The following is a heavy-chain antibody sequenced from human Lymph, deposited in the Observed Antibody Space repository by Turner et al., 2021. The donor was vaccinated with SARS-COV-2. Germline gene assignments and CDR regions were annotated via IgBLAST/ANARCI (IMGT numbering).Heavy chain of an antibody. CDR1: GYTFTSYD. Sequence: QVQLVQSGAEVKKPGASVKVSCKASGYTFTSYDINWVRQATGQGLGWMGWMNHNSGNTGYAQKFQGRVTMTRNISISTAYMELSTLRSEDTAVYYCARGRYSGGGMDVWGQGTTVTVSS. V-gene: IGHV1-8*01. J-gene: IGHJ6*02. D-gene: IGHD1-26*01. CDR3: ARGRYSGGGMDV. CDR2: MNHNSGNT.